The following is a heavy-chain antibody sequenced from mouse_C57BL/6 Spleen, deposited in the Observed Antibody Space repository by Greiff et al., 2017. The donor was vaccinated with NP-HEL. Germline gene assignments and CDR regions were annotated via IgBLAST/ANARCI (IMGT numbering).Heavy chain of an antibody. CDR1: GYTFTSYW. CDR3: ANNYYGSAMDY. J-gene: IGHJ4*01. Sequence: VQLQQPGAELVRPGTSVKLSCKASGYTFTSYWMHWVKQRPGQGLEWIGVIDPSDSYTNYNQKFKGKATLTVDTSSSTAYMQLSSLTSEDSAVYDCANNYYGSAMDYWGQGTSVTVAS. V-gene: IGHV1-59*01. CDR2: IDPSDSYT. D-gene: IGHD1-1*01.